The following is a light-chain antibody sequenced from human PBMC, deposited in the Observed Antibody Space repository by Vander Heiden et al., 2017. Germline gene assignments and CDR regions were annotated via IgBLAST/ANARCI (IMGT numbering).Light chain of an antibody. CDR1: ERIDTY. J-gene: IGKJ3*01. CDR2: SAS. Sequence: DMQMTQSPSSLSASLGDRVTITCRASERIDTYLNWYQQKPGKAPKLLIYSASSLQSGVPSRFAGSGSGTDFTLTISSLQPEDFATYYCQQSYSLPFTFGPGTNVEIQ. CDR3: QQSYSLPFT. V-gene: IGKV1-39*01.